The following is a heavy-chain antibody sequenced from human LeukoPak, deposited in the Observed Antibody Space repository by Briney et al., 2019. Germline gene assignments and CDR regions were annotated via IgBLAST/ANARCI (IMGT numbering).Heavy chain of an antibody. J-gene: IGHJ5*02. CDR2: INPSGDGT. CDR3: AKETPNTGWFDP. V-gene: IGHV1-46*01. Sequence: GASVKVSCKASGYTFTSYYMHWVRQAPGQGLEWMGIINPSGDGTSYPQKFQGRVTLARDTSTSTIYMELSSLRSEDTAIYYCAKETPNTGWFDPWGQGTLVTVSS. D-gene: IGHD1-14*01. CDR1: GYTFTSYY.